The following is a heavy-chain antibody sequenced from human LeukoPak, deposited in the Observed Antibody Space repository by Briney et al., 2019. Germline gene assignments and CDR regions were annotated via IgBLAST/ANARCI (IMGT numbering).Heavy chain of an antibody. Sequence: GSLRLSCAASGFTFSSYSMNWVRQAPGRGLEWVSSISSSSSYIYYADSVKGRFTISRDNSKNTLYLQMNSLRAEDTAVYYCARALAVTTNDYWGQGTLVTVSS. CDR2: ISSSSSYI. J-gene: IGHJ4*02. D-gene: IGHD4-11*01. CDR3: ARALAVTTNDY. CDR1: GFTFSSYS. V-gene: IGHV3-21*01.